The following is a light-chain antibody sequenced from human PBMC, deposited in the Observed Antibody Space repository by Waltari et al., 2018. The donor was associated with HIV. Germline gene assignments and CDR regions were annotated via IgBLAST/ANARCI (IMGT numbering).Light chain of an antibody. CDR3: QQSYSTPPT. Sequence: DIQMTQSPSSLSASVGDRVTITCRESKRIRRDVKWDKKKRGNGTKLLIYAASSLQSGVPSRCSGSGSGTDFTLTSSRLQPEDFATYSCQQSYSTPPTVGQGTKVESK. CDR1: KRIRRD. J-gene: IGKJ1*01. V-gene: IGKV1-39*01. CDR2: AAS.